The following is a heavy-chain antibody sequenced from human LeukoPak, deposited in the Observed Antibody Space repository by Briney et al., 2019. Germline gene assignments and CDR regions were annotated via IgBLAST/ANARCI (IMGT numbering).Heavy chain of an antibody. D-gene: IGHD3-22*01. Sequence: SETLSLTCTVSGGSISSSSYFWSWIRQPAGKGLEWIGRIHTRGSTNYNPSLKSRVTISVDTSKNHFSLKLSSVTAADTAVYYCVCLHYYDSRPYWGQGTLVTVSS. J-gene: IGHJ4*02. CDR3: VCLHYYDSRPY. CDR1: GGSISSSSYF. V-gene: IGHV4-61*02. CDR2: IHTRGST.